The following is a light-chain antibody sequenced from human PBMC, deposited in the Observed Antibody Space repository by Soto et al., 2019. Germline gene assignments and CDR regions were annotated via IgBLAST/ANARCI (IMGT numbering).Light chain of an antibody. CDR3: SSYAGSATYV. J-gene: IGLJ1*01. V-gene: IGLV2-23*01. CDR2: EAF. CDR1: SSDVGRYNL. Sequence: QLVLTQPASVSGSPGQSITISCTGTSSDVGRYNLVSWYQQHPDKAPKLIIYEAFKGPSGVSDRFSGSKSGNTAFLIISGLQAEDEAEYYCSSYAGSATYVFGTGTKVTVL.